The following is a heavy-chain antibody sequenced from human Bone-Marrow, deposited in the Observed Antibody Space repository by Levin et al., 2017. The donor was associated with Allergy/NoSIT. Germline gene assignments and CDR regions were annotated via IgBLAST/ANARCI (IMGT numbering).Heavy chain of an antibody. CDR1: GGSFSGYY. Sequence: SETLSLTCAVYGGSFSGYYWSWIRQPPGKGLEWIGEIRNSGTTNYNPSLESRVTMSVDTSKNQFSLKLTSVTAADTAVYYCAREFCTSTSCYAYFDYWGQGTLVTVSS. CDR3: AREFCTSTSCYAYFDY. V-gene: IGHV4-34*01. D-gene: IGHD2-2*01. CDR2: IRNSGTT. J-gene: IGHJ4*02.